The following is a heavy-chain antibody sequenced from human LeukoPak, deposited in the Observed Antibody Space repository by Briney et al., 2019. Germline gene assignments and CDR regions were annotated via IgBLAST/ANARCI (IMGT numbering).Heavy chain of an antibody. CDR2: IIPILGIA. CDR3: AGSFTIFGVVIIPNAFDI. J-gene: IGHJ3*02. Sequence: ASVKVSCKASGGTFSSYAISWVRQAPGQGLEWMGRIIPILGIANYAQKFQGRVTITADKSTSTAYMELSSLRSEDTAVYYCAGSFTIFGVVIIPNAFDIWGQGTMVTVSS. V-gene: IGHV1-69*04. CDR1: GGTFSSYA. D-gene: IGHD3-3*01.